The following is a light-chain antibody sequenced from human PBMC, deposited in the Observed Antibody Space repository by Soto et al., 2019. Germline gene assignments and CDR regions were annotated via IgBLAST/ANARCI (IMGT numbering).Light chain of an antibody. CDR2: DVS. CDR3: LQRTHVPIT. J-gene: IGKJ5*01. Sequence: DVVVTQTPLSLSVTPGQPASMSCKSSQSLLYSDGKTYLYWYLQRPGQPPQLLIYDVSNRFSGVPDRFSGSGSGTDFTLKISRVEAEDAGVYYCLQRTHVPITFGQGTRLEIK. V-gene: IGKV2D-29*01. CDR1: QSLLYSDGKTY.